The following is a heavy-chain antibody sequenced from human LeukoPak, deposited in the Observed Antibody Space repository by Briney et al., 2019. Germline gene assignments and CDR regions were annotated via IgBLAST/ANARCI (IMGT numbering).Heavy chain of an antibody. J-gene: IGHJ4*02. Sequence: SETLSLTCTVSGGSISSYYWSWIRQPPGKGLEWIGYIYCSGSTNYNPSLKSRVTISVDTSKNQFSLKLSSVTAADTAVYYCARGLLYYDIAWGQGTLVTVSS. CDR1: GGSISSYY. D-gene: IGHD3-9*01. CDR2: IYCSGST. V-gene: IGHV4-59*12. CDR3: ARGLLYYDIA.